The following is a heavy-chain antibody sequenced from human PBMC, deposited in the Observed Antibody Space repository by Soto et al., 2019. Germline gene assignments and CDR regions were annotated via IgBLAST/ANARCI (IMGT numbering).Heavy chain of an antibody. CDR1: GFTFSSYG. J-gene: IGHJ4*02. V-gene: IGHV3-30*18. CDR3: AKGENDYIWGSFSDLLY. Sequence: QVQLVESGGGVVQPGRSLRLSCAASGFTFSSYGMHWGRQAPGKGLEWVAVISYDGSNKYYADSVKGRFTISRDNSKNPRYLQRNSLRAEDTAVYYCAKGENDYIWGSFSDLLYWGQGTLVTVSS. CDR2: ISYDGSNK. D-gene: IGHD3-16*01.